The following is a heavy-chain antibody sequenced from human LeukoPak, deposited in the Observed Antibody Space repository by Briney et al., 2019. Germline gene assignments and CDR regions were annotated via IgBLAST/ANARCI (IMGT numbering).Heavy chain of an antibody. Sequence: AGGSLRLSCAASGFTFSSYGMHWVRQAPGRGLEWVAFIRYDGSNKYYADSVKGRFTISRDNSKNTLYLQMNSLRTEDTAVYYCAKTMSSYYSDSSGFWGQGTLVTVSS. CDR2: IRYDGSNK. J-gene: IGHJ4*02. CDR1: GFTFSSYG. D-gene: IGHD3-22*01. V-gene: IGHV3-30*02. CDR3: AKTMSSYYSDSSGF.